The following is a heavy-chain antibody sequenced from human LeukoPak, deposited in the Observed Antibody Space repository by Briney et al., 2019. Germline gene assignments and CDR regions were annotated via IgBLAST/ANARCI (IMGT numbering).Heavy chain of an antibody. CDR2: ISWDGGST. D-gene: IGHD3-10*01. V-gene: IGHV3-43*01. CDR3: AKDGRGDYYYMDV. Sequence: GGSLRLSCAASGFTFDDYTMHWVRQAPGKGLEWVSLISWDGGSTYYADSVKGRFTISRDNSKNSLYLQMNSLRTGDTALYYCAKDGRGDYYYMDVWGKGTTVTVSS. CDR1: GFTFDDYT. J-gene: IGHJ6*03.